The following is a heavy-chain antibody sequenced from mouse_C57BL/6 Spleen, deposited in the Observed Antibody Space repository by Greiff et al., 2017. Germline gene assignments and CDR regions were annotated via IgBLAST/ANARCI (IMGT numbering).Heavy chain of an antibody. CDR1: GFTFSDYG. CDR3: ARQLLPHYAMDY. CDR2: ISNLAYSI. V-gene: IGHV5-15*01. J-gene: IGHJ4*01. Sequence: EVKLVESGGGLVQPGGSLKLSCAASGFTFSDYGMAWVRQAPRKGPEWVAFISNLAYSIYYADTVTGRFTISRENAKNTLYLEMSSLRSEDTAMYYCARQLLPHYAMDYWGQGTSVTVSS. D-gene: IGHD1-1*01.